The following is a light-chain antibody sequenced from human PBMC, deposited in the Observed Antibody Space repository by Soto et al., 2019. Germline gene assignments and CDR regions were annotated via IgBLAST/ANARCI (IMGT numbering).Light chain of an antibody. CDR3: ETWDSNTRV. CDR1: SRHSSYI. J-gene: IGLJ2*01. Sequence: QYVLTQSSSASASLGSSVKLTCTLSSRHSSYIIAWHQQQPGKAPRYLMKLEGSGSYNKGSGVPDRFSGSSSGADRYLTISNLQFEDEADYYCETWDSNTRVFGGGTKLTVL. V-gene: IGLV4-60*02. CDR2: LEGSGSY.